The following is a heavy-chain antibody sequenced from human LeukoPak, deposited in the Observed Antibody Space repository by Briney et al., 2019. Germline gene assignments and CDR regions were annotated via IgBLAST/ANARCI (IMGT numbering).Heavy chain of an antibody. CDR1: GFTFSSYW. D-gene: IGHD3-10*01. CDR3: ARGSYGSGTTLAS. CDR2: INSDGSST. V-gene: IGHV3-74*01. J-gene: IGHJ4*02. Sequence: GGSLRLSCAASGFTFSSYWMHWVRQAPGKGLVWVSRINSDGSSTSYADSVKGRFTISRDNVKNTLDLQMNSLRAEDTAVYYCARGSYGSGTTLASWGQGTLVTVSS.